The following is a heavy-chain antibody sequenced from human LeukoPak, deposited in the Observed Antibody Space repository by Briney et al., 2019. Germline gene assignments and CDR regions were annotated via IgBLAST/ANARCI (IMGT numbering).Heavy chain of an antibody. Sequence: QPGGSLRLSCAASGSTFSRYVMSWVRQAPGKGLEWVSGISGSGASTYYADSVKGRFTIPRDNSKNTLYLQMNSLRAEDTAAYYCAKDHDILTGYYNVMLVYWGQGILVTVSS. J-gene: IGHJ4*02. V-gene: IGHV3-23*01. CDR2: ISGSGAST. D-gene: IGHD3-9*01. CDR1: GSTFSRYV. CDR3: AKDHDILTGYYNVMLVY.